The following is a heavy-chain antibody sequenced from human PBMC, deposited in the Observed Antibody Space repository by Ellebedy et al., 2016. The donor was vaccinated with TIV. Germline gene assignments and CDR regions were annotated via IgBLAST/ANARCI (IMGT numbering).Heavy chain of an antibody. CDR3: AGGWPPQH. J-gene: IGHJ1*01. Sequence: SETLSLTCTVSGGSVSSGSYYWSWIRQPPGKGLEWIGYIYYSGSTNYNPSLKSRVTISVDTSKNQFSLKLSSVTAADTAVYYCAGGWPPQHWGQGTLVTVSS. CDR2: IYYSGST. D-gene: IGHD6-19*01. V-gene: IGHV4-61*01. CDR1: GGSVSSGSYY.